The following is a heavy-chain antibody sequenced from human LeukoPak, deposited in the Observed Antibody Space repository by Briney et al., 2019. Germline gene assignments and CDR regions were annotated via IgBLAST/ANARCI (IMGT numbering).Heavy chain of an antibody. CDR1: GFTFSSYA. V-gene: IGHV3-23*01. Sequence: GGSLRLSCATSGFTFSSYAMSWVRQAPGKGLEWVSTISTSADGTYYADSVKGRFTISRDNSKNTLYLQMNSLRAEDTAVYYCSKQLGYCSDGSCYFPYWGQGTLVTVSS. CDR3: SKQLGYCSDGSCYFPY. CDR2: ISTSADGT. D-gene: IGHD2-15*01. J-gene: IGHJ4*02.